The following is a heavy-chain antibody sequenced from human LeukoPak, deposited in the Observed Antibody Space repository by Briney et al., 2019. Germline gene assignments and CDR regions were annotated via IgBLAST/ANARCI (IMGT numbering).Heavy chain of an antibody. CDR1: GFTFGDYA. Sequence: AGRSLRLSCTASGFTFGDYAMNWVRQAPGKGLEWVSFITSKAYGGTTQYAASVKDRFTISRDDSKSIAYLQMTSLKTEDTAVYYCTRMMYCSGGSCSFDYWGQGTLVTVSS. CDR3: TRMMYCSGGSCSFDY. V-gene: IGHV3-49*04. CDR2: ITSKAYGGTT. D-gene: IGHD2-15*01. J-gene: IGHJ4*02.